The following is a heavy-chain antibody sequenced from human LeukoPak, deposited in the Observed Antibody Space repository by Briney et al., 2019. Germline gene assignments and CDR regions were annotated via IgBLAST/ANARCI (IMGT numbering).Heavy chain of an antibody. CDR2: ITGSGSGT. D-gene: IGHD2-15*01. V-gene: IGHV3-23*01. Sequence: GGSLRLSCAASGFTFSSYAMSWVRQAPGKGLEWVSGITGSGSGTYYADSVKGQFTISRDNAKNSLYLQMNSLRAEDTAVYSCARGADGVSSNSRGWFDPWGQGTLVTVSS. J-gene: IGHJ5*02. CDR1: GFTFSSYA. CDR3: ARGADGVSSNSRGWFDP.